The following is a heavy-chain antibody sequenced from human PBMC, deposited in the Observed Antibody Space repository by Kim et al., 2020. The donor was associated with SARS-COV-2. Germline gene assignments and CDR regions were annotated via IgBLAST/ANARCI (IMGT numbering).Heavy chain of an antibody. V-gene: IGHV4-34*01. J-gene: IGHJ4*02. CDR1: GGSFSGYY. Sequence: SETLSLTCAVYGGSFSGYYWSWIRQPPGKGLEWIGEINNSGSTNYNPSLKIRVTISLDTSKNQFSLKLSSVTAADTAVYSCARGARGGLVLESFDYWGQG. CDR3: ARGARGGLVLESFDY. CDR2: INNSGST. D-gene: IGHD6-19*01.